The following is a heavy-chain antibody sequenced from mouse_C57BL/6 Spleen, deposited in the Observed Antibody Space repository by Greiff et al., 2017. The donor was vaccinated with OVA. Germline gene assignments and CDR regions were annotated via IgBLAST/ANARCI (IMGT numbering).Heavy chain of an antibody. V-gene: IGHV3-6*01. J-gene: IGHJ2*01. D-gene: IGHD3-2*02. CDR3: ARDSSGWDY. CDR2: ISYDGSN. CDR1: GYSITSGYY. Sequence: EVKVEESGPGLVKPSQSLSLTCSVTGYSITSGYYWNWIRQLPGNKLEWMGYISYDGSNNYNPSLKNRISITRDTSKNQFFLKLNSVTTEDTATYYCARDSSGWDYWGQGTTLTVSS.